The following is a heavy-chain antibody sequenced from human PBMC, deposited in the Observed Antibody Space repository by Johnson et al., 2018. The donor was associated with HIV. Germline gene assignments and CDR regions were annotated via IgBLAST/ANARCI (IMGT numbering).Heavy chain of an antibody. CDR2: IYSGGST. CDR1: GFIVSNNY. CDR3: ARDLDTAMVTCAFDI. Sequence: VQLVESGGGLIQPGGSLRLSCAASGFIVSNNYMSWVRQTPGKGLEWVSVIYSGGSTYYADSVKGRFTISRDNSKNTLYLQMNSLRAEDTTVYYCARDLDTAMVTCAFDIWGQGTMVTVSS. D-gene: IGHD5-18*01. V-gene: IGHV3-66*03. J-gene: IGHJ3*02.